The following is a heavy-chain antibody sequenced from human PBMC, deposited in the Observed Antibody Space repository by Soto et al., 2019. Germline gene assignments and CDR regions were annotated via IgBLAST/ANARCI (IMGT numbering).Heavy chain of an antibody. CDR1: GFTFSSYA. CDR2: ISYDGSNK. Sequence: GGSLRLSCAASGFTFSSYAMHWVRQAPGKGLEWVAVISYDGSNKYYADSVKGRFTISRDNSKNTLYLQMNSLRAEDTAVYYCARAGGPAYSSSGSHYDCYGMDVSGKGTTGTVSS. J-gene: IGHJ6*04. CDR3: ARAGGPAYSSSGSHYDCYGMDV. D-gene: IGHD6-6*01. V-gene: IGHV3-30-3*01.